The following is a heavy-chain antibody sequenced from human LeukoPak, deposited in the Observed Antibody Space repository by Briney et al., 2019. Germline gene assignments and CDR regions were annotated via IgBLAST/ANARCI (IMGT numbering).Heavy chain of an antibody. CDR3: ARDEVVVVVAASNWFDP. CDR2: LYYSGST. V-gene: IGHV4-39*07. J-gene: IGHJ5*02. Sequence: SDTLSLPCTVSGRPISTSSYYWRWIRQPPGKRLAWIGHLYYSGSTYYNPSLKSRVTMSVDTSKNQFSLKLSSVTAADTAVYYCARDEVVVVVAASNWFDPWGQGTLVTVSS. CDR1: GRPISTSSYY. D-gene: IGHD2-15*01.